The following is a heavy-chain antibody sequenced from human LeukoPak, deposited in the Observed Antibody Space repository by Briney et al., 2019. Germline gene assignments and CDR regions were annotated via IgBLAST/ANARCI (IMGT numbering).Heavy chain of an antibody. D-gene: IGHD1/OR15-1a*01. CDR1: GYSFTIYW. Sequence: GESLKISCKGSGYSFTIYWIGWVRQMPGKGLEWMGIIYPGDSDTRYSPSFQGQVTISADRSINTAYLHWSSLEASDTAMYYCARLGTSNWNNQHWGQGTLVTVSS. V-gene: IGHV5-51*01. CDR3: ARLGTSNWNNQH. CDR2: IYPGDSDT. J-gene: IGHJ1*01.